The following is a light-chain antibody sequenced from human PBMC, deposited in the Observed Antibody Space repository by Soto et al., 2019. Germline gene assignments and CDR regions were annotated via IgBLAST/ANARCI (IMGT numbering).Light chain of an antibody. CDR2: GAN. V-gene: IGLV1-40*01. CDR3: QSCDRSLTACV. Sequence: QPVLTQPPSVSGAPGQRVAISCTGSSSNIGAGYAVHWYQQLPGTAPKLLIYSDIFGANNRPSGVPDRFSGSKSGTSASLAITGLQAEDEADYDCQSCDRSLTACVFGPGTKLTVL. J-gene: IGLJ1*01. CDR1: SSNIGAGYA.